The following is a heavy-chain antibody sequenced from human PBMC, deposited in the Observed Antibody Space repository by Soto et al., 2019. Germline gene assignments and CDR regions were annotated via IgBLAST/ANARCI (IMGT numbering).Heavy chain of an antibody. CDR2: IYHSGST. CDR1: GGSISSSNW. CDR3: ARFLDSSGYYPRRYYYGMDV. D-gene: IGHD3-22*01. J-gene: IGHJ6*02. Sequence: TSETLSLTCAVSGGSISSSNWWSWVRQPPGKGLEWIGEIYHSGSTNYNPSLKSRVTISVDKSKNQFSLKLSSVTAADTAVYYFARFLDSSGYYPRRYYYGMDVWGQGTTVTVSS. V-gene: IGHV4-4*02.